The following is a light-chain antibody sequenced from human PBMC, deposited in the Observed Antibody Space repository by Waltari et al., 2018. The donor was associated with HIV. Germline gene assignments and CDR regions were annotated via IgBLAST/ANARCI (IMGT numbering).Light chain of an antibody. CDR3: ASWDDSLSGWV. CDR1: SSNIGSNY. V-gene: IGLV1-47*01. CDR2: WNS. J-gene: IGLJ3*02. Sequence: SVLTQPPSASRTPGQRVTISCSGSSSNIGSNYVYWYQYFPGAPPNLLSYWNSQRPSGVPDRFSGSKSGTSASLAISGLRPEDETDYYCASWDDSLSGWVFGGGTKVTVL.